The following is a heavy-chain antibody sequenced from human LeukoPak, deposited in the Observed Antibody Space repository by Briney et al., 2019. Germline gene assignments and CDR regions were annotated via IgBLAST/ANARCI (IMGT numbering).Heavy chain of an antibody. CDR1: GFTFDDYA. J-gene: IGHJ4*02. CDR2: ISGDGGST. D-gene: IGHD3-10*01. CDR3: ARDFGYF. V-gene: IGHV3-43*02. Sequence: PGGSLRLSCAASGFTFDDYAMHWVRQAPGKGLEWVSLISGDGGSTYYADSVKGRFTISRDNAKNSLYLQMNSLRAEDTAVYYCARDFGYFWGQGTLVTVSS.